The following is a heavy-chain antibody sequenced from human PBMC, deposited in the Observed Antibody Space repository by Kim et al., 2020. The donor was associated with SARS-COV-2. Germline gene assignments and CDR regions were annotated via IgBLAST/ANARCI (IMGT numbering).Heavy chain of an antibody. V-gene: IGHV4-59*08. CDR1: GGSISSYY. Sequence: SETLSLTCTVSGGSISSYYWSWIRPPPGKGLEWIGYIYYSGSTNYNPSLKSRVTISVDTSKNQFSLKLSSVTAADTAVYYCARLLGYCSSTSCLHYYGMDVWGQGTTVTVSS. J-gene: IGHJ6*02. D-gene: IGHD2-2*01. CDR3: ARLLGYCSSTSCLHYYGMDV. CDR2: IYYSGST.